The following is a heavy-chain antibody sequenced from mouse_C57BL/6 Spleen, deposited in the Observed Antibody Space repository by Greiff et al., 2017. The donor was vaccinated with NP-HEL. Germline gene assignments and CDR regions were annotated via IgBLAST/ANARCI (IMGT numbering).Heavy chain of an antibody. D-gene: IGHD1-2*01. V-gene: IGHV1-64*01. CDR1: GYTFTSYW. CDR3: ARSDYGPDD. CDR2: IHPNSGST. Sequence: QVQLQQPGAELVKPGASVKLSCKASGYTFTSYWMHWVKQRPGQGLEWIGMIHPNSGSTNYNEKFKSKATLTVDKSSSTAYMQLCSLTSEDSAVYYCARSDYGPDDWGQGTTLTVSS. J-gene: IGHJ2*01.